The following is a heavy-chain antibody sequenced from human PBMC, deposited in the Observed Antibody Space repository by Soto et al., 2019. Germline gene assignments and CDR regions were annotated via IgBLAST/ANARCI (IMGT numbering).Heavy chain of an antibody. CDR2: ISYDGSNK. Sequence: QVQLVESGGGVVQPGRSLRLSCAASGFTFSSYGMHWVRQAPGKGLEWVAVISYDGSNKYYADSVKGRFTISRDNSKNTLYLQMNSLRAGDTAVYYCAKAESWWLVAFQHWGQGTLVTVSS. CDR3: AKAESWWLVAFQH. CDR1: GFTFSSYG. D-gene: IGHD6-19*01. J-gene: IGHJ1*01. V-gene: IGHV3-30*18.